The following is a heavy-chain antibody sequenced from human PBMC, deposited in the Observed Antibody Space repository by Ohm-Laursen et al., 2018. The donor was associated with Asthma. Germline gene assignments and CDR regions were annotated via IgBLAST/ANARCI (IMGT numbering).Heavy chain of an antibody. CDR1: KFTFSNHW. J-gene: IGHJ6*02. D-gene: IGHD3-16*02. V-gene: IGHV3-21*01. CDR3: AKVVLMDV. CDR2: ISSSSSYI. Sequence: GSLRLSCTASKFTFSNHWMNWVRQAPGKGLEWVSSISSSSSYIYYADSVKGRFTISRDNAKNSLYLQMNSLRAEDTAVYCCAKVVLMDVWGQGTTVTVSS.